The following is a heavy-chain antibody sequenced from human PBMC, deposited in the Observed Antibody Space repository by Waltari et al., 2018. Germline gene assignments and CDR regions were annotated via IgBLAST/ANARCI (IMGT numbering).Heavy chain of an antibody. CDR2: INTDKGDT. CDR1: GYTFTNYG. J-gene: IGHJ4*02. V-gene: IGHV1-3*04. CDR3: ARGLHRTAWIVDY. Sequence: QVQLVQSGAEVEKPGASVKVSCMTSGYTFTNYGIHWVRQAPGQRLEWMGWINTDKGDTQFSPKFQIRVTFTRDTFASTVYMELSSLTAEDTAVYYCARGLHRTAWIVDYWGQGTLVTVSS. D-gene: IGHD1-1*01.